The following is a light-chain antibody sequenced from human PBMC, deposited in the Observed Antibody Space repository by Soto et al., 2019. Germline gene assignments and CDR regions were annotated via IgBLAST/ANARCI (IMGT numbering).Light chain of an antibody. J-gene: IGKJ1*01. Sequence: EIVLTQSPATLSSFPGDRVTLSCRASQDIGSAVAWYHQRSGQAPRLLIFDASIRVPTTPARFSGSVSGTEFTLTISSLESEDFAVYFCQQYGDRPRTFGQGTKVDI. CDR1: QDIGSA. CDR3: QQYGDRPRT. V-gene: IGKV3-11*01. CDR2: DAS.